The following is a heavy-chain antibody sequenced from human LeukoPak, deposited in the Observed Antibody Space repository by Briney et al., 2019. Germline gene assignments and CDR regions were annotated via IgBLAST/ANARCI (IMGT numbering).Heavy chain of an antibody. V-gene: IGHV4-39*01. CDR2: IYYSGST. CDR3: ARLRDYGSGREQGYYMDV. D-gene: IGHD3-10*01. J-gene: IGHJ6*03. Sequence: SETLSLTCSVSGGSISSSSYYWGWIRQPPGKGLEWIGSIYYSGSTYYNPSLKSRVTISVDTSKNQFSLKLSSVTAADTAVYYCARLRDYGSGREQGYYMDVWGKGTTVTVSS. CDR1: GGSISSSSYY.